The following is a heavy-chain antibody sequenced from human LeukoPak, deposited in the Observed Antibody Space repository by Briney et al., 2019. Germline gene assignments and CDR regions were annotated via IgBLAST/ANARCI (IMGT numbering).Heavy chain of an antibody. CDR2: INHSGST. CDR3: ATSVLRYFDWLLPNDAFDI. Sequence: SETLSLTCAVYGGSFSGYYWSWIRQPPGKGLEWIGEINHSGSTNYNPSLKSRVTISVDTSKNQFSLKLSSVTAADTAVYYCATSVLRYFDWLLPNDAFDIWAKGLWSPSLQ. J-gene: IGHJ3*02. CDR1: GGSFSGYY. V-gene: IGHV4-34*01. D-gene: IGHD3-9*01.